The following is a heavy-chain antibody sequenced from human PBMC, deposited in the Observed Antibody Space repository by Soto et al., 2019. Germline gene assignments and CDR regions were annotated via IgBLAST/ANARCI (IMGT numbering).Heavy chain of an antibody. D-gene: IGHD3-3*01. V-gene: IGHV1-8*01. CDR1: DD. J-gene: IGHJ6*03. Sequence: DDGDWRIHAPEQGLEWMGWMNPNSGNTGYAQKFQGRVTMTRNTSISTAYMELSSLRSEDTAVYYCARGRADFYYYYMDVWGKGTTVTVS. CDR2: MNPNSGNT. CDR3: ARGRADFYYYYMDV.